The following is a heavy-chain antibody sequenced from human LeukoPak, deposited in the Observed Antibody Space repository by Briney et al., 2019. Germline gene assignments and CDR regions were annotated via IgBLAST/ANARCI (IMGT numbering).Heavy chain of an antibody. CDR1: GFTFSSYS. V-gene: IGHV3-48*04. D-gene: IGHD6-13*01. CDR3: ARDRSIAAAGRDAFDI. CDR2: SSSSSSTI. J-gene: IGHJ3*02. Sequence: GGSLRLSCAVSGFTFSSYSMNWVRQAPGKGLEWVSCSSSSSSTIYYADSVKGRFTISRDNAKNSLYLQMNSLRAEDTAVYYCARDRSIAAAGRDAFDIWGQGTMVTVSS.